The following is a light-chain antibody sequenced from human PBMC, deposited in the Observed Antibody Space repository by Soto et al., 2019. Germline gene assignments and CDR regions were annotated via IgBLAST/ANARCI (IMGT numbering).Light chain of an antibody. J-gene: IGLJ1*01. CDR2: DVS. CDR3: RSYTSSSSYV. Sequence: QSALTQPASVSGSPGQSITISCTGTSSDVGSYNYVSWYQQHPGKAPKLMIYDVSNRPSGVSNRFSGSKSGNTASLTISGLQAEDEADYYCRSYTSSSSYVFGTGTKPTVL. CDR1: SSDVGSYNY. V-gene: IGLV2-14*01.